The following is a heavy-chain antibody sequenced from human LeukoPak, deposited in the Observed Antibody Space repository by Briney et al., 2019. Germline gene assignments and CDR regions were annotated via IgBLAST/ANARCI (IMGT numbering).Heavy chain of an antibody. D-gene: IGHD2-2*01. CDR3: ARDLCSSTSCRLGYFDY. CDR1: GFTFSSYG. CDR2: IWYDGSNK. V-gene: IGHV3-33*01. Sequence: GGSLRLSCAASGFTFSSYGMHWVRQAPGKGLEWVAVIWYDGSNKYYADSVKGRFTISRDNSKNTLYLQMNSLRAEDTAVYYCARDLCSSTSCRLGYFDYWGQGTLVTVSS. J-gene: IGHJ4*02.